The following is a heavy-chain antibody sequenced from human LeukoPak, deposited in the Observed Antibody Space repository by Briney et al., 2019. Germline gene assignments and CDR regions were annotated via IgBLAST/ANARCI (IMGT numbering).Heavy chain of an antibody. CDR1: GGTFSSYA. J-gene: IGHJ3*02. CDR3: ARENSITMIVVAGLGHAFDI. Sequence: SVKVSCKASGGTFSSYAISWVRQAPGQRLEWMGGIIPIFGTANYAQKFQGRVTITADESTSTAYMELSSLRSEDTAVYYCARENSITMIVVAGLGHAFDIWGQGTMVAVSS. V-gene: IGHV1-69*01. CDR2: IIPIFGTA. D-gene: IGHD3-22*01.